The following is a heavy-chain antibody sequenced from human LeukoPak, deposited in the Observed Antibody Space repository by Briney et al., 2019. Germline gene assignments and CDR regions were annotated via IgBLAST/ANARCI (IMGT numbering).Heavy chain of an antibody. Sequence: PSETLSLTSTVSGGSISSYYWSWIRQPAGKGLEWIGRIYTSGSTNYNPSLKSRVTMSVDTSKNQFSLKLSSVTAADTAVYYCARWGRPYCSGGSCYLYAFDIWGQGTMVTVSS. CDR3: ARWGRPYCSGGSCYLYAFDI. CDR1: GGSISSYY. CDR2: IYTSGST. D-gene: IGHD2-15*01. J-gene: IGHJ3*02. V-gene: IGHV4-4*07.